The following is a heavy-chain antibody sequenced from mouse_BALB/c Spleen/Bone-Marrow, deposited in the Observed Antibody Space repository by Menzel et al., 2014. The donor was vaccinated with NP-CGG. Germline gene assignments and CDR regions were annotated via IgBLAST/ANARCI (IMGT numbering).Heavy chain of an antibody. J-gene: IGHJ4*01. D-gene: IGHD1-1*01. CDR2: INPYNGDT. CDR1: GYSFTGYS. Sequence: EVKLMESGPELVKPGASVKISCKASGYSFTGYSMNWVKQSHGKSLEWIGRINPYNGDTFYNQKFKGKATLTVDKSSSTAHMELLSLTSEDSAVYYCGRDYGGDYYAMDYWGQGTSVTVSS. V-gene: IGHV1-37*01. CDR3: GRDYGGDYYAMDY.